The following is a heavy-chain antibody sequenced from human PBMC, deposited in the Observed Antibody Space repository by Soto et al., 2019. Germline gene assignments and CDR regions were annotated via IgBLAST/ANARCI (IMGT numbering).Heavy chain of an antibody. CDR3: AKETRGDWGDRAV. Sequence: EVQLLESGGGLGQPGGSLRLSCAASGFTFGRYAKTWGLQAPGKGLEWVASITDSGDRTEYAFFVEGRFTISRDNSNNMLDLQMNTLRAGDTAFYYDAKETRGDWGDRAVWGRGNRVTVSS. CDR2: ITDSGDRT. J-gene: IGHJ6*02. D-gene: IGHD2-21*02. CDR1: GFTFGRYA. V-gene: IGHV3-23*01.